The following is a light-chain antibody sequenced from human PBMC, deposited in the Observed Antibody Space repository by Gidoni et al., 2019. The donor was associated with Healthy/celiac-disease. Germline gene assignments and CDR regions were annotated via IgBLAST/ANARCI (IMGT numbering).Light chain of an antibody. Sequence: DIQMTQSPSSLSASVGDRVTITCRASQSISSYLNWYQQKPGKAPKLLINAASSLQSGVPSRFSGSGSGTAFTITISSLQPEDFATYYCQQSYSTPRTFXQXTKVEIK. CDR2: AAS. J-gene: IGKJ1*01. CDR3: QQSYSTPRT. CDR1: QSISSY. V-gene: IGKV1-39*01.